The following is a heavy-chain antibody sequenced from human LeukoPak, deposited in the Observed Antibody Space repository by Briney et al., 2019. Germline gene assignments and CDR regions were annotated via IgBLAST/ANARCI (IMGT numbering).Heavy chain of an antibody. D-gene: IGHD2-15*01. CDR3: ARDRRGVAATRKEYFQH. CDR1: GGTFSSYA. J-gene: IGHJ1*01. V-gene: IGHV1-69*13. Sequence: GASVKVSCKASGGTFSSYAISWVRQAPGQGLEWMGGIIPIFGTANYAQKFQGRVTITADESTSTAYMELSSLRSEDTAVYYCARDRRGVAATRKEYFQHWGQGTLVTVSS. CDR2: IIPIFGTA.